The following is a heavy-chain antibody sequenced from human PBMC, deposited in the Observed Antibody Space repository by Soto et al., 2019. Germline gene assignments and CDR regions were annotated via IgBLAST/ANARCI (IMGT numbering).Heavy chain of an antibody. D-gene: IGHD3-22*01. Sequence: SETLSLTCAVYGGSFSGYYWSWIRQPPGKGLEWIGEISHSGSTNYNPSLKSRVTISVDTSKNQFSLKLSSVTAADTAVYYCARSSDSSGYYYVDYWGQGTLVTVSS. CDR1: GGSFSGYY. J-gene: IGHJ4*02. CDR2: ISHSGST. CDR3: ARSSDSSGYYYVDY. V-gene: IGHV4-34*01.